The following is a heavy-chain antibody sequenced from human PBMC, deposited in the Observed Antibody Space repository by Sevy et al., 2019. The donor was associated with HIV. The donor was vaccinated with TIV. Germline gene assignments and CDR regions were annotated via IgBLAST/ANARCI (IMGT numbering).Heavy chain of an antibody. CDR3: AREEHDYGDYGGAFDI. J-gene: IGHJ3*02. V-gene: IGHV3-48*02. Sequence: GGSLRLSCAASGFTFSSYSMNWVRQAPGKGLEWVSYISSSSSTIYYADSVKGRFTISRDNAKNSLYLQMNSLRDEDTAVYYCAREEHDYGDYGGAFDIWGQGTTVTVSS. CDR2: ISSSSSTI. D-gene: IGHD4-17*01. CDR1: GFTFSSYS.